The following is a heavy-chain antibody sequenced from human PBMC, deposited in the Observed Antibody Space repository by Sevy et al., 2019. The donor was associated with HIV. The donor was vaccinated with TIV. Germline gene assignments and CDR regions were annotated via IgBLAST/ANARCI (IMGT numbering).Heavy chain of an antibody. CDR1: GGSISSYY. J-gene: IGHJ6*02. CDR3: ARAAARPYYYYYGMDV. V-gene: IGHV4-59*01. Sequence: SETLSLTCTVSGGSISSYYWSWIRQPPGKGLEWIGYIYYSGSTNYNPSLKSRVTISVDTSKNQFSLKLSSVTAADTAVYYCARAAARPYYYYYGMDVWGQRTTVTVSS. CDR2: IYYSGST. D-gene: IGHD6-6*01.